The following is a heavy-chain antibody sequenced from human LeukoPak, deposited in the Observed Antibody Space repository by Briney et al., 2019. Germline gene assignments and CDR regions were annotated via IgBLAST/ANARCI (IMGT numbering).Heavy chain of an antibody. Sequence: SETLSLTCTVSGASISTSYWSWIRKPAGKGLEWIGRIFTSGDTNYNPSLKSRVTMSVDTSKHQFSLKLSPVTAADTAVYYCARDWYYCSGGSCYSSFDYWGQGSLVTVSS. D-gene: IGHD2-15*01. J-gene: IGHJ4*02. CDR3: ARDWYYCSGGSCYSSFDY. CDR1: GASISTSY. CDR2: IFTSGDT. V-gene: IGHV4-4*07.